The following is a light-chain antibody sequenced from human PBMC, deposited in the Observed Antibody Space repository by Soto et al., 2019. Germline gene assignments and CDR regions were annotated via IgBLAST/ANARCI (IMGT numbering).Light chain of an antibody. CDR1: SSDVGAYNY. CDR2: DVS. V-gene: IGLV2-14*01. J-gene: IGLJ1*01. CDR3: TSYTSSSTYV. Sequence: QSALTQPASVSGSPGQSIAISCTGTSSDVGAYNYVSWYQQHPGKAPKLMIYDVSHRPSGASDRFSGSKSGNTASLTISGLQPEDEADYYCTSYTSSSTYVFGTGTKVTVI.